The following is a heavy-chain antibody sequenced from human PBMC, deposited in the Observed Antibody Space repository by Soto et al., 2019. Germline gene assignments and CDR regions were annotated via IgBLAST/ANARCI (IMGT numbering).Heavy chain of an antibody. CDR2: IYYSGST. CDR1: GGSISSSSYY. D-gene: IGHD2-15*01. CDR3: ARGQVVAAQH. V-gene: IGHV4-39*07. J-gene: IGHJ4*02. Sequence: SETLSLTCTVSGGSISSSSYYWGWIRQPPGKGLEWIGSIYYSGSTYYNPSLKSRVTISVDTSKNQFSLKLSSVTAADTAVYYCARGQVVAAQHWGQGTLVTVSS.